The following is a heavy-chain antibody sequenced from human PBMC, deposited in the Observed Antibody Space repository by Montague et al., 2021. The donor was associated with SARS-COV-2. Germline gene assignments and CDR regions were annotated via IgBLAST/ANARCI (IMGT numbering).Heavy chain of an antibody. CDR2: INHSGTT. V-gene: IGHV4-34*01. J-gene: IGHJ4*02. CDR3: ARWDPQTLTLIGLRGKSASDX. Sequence: SETLSLTCAVYGGSFSGYYWTWIRQSPGKGLELIAEINHSGTTNYNFNPSLRSRVTISVDTSKSQFSLKLSSVTAADTGVYYCARWDPQTLTLIGLRGKSASDXWGQGTMVTVSS. CDR1: GGSFSGYY. D-gene: IGHD4-23*01.